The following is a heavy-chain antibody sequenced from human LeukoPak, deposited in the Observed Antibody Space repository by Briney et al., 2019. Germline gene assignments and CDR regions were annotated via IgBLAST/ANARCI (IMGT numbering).Heavy chain of an antibody. D-gene: IGHD3-9*01. V-gene: IGHV3-23*01. CDR3: AKDRGTTKYYDILTGSLN. J-gene: IGHJ4*02. CDR2: ISGSGGST. Sequence: GGSLRLSCAASGFTFSSYAMSWVRQAPGKGREWVSAISGSGGSTYYADSVKGRFTISRDNSKNTLYLQMNSLRAEDTAVYYCAKDRGTTKYYDILTGSLNWGQGTLVTVSS. CDR1: GFTFSSYA.